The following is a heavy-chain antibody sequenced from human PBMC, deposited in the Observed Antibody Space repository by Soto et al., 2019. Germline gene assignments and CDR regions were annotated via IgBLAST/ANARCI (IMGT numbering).Heavy chain of an antibody. CDR2: ISGSGGST. CDR3: AKDRKTDYYRSGSYGHDAFDI. Sequence: PGGSLRLSCAASGFTFSSYAMSWVRQAPGKGLEWVSAISGSGGSTYYADSVKGRFTISRDNSKNTLYLQMNSLRAEDTAVYYCAKDRKTDYYRSGSYGHDAFDIWGQGTMVTVSS. V-gene: IGHV3-23*01. CDR1: GFTFSSYA. D-gene: IGHD3-10*01. J-gene: IGHJ3*02.